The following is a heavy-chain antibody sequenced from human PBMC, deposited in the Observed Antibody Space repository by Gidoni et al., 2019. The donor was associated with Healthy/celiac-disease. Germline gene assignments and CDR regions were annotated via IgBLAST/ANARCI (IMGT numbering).Heavy chain of an antibody. CDR1: GFTFSSYG. CDR2: ISYDGSNK. V-gene: IGHV3-30*03. CDR3: VGQLVTSLDY. Sequence: VQPGRSLRLSCAASGFTFSSYGMHWVRQAPGKGLEWVAVISYDGSNKYYADSVKGRFTISRDNSKNTLYLQMNSLRAEDTAVYYCVGQLVTSLDYWGQGTLVTVSS. D-gene: IGHD6-13*01. J-gene: IGHJ4*02.